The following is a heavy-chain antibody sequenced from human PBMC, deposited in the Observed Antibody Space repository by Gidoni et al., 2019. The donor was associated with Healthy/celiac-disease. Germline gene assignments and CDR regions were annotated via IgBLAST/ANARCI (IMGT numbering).Heavy chain of an antibody. CDR1: GFIVSGNY. Sequence: EVQLVESGGGLVQPGGSLILSCAASGFIVSGNYMNWVRQAPGKGLEWVSIIYSGGSRNYADSVKGRFTISRDNSKNTLYLQLNSLRAEDTAVYYCSRGLDAFDLWGQGTMVTVSS. CDR2: IYSGGSR. V-gene: IGHV3-66*02. CDR3: SRGLDAFDL. J-gene: IGHJ3*01.